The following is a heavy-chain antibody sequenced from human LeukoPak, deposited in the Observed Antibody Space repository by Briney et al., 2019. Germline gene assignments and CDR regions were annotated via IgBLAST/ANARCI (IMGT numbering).Heavy chain of an antibody. V-gene: IGHV3-23*01. Sequence: GGSLRLSCAASGFTFSKYDMYWIRQAPGKGLECVSVISRDGTTYYADSVKGRFTISRDNSKNTLYLQMNSLRAEDTAVYYCAKEFREAYYYMDVWGKGTTVTVSS. CDR2: ISRDGTT. D-gene: IGHD2-21*01. CDR1: GFTFSKYD. CDR3: AKEFREAYYYMDV. J-gene: IGHJ6*03.